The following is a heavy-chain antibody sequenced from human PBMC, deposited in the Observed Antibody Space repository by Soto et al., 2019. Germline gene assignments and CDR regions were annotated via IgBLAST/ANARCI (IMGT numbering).Heavy chain of an antibody. CDR1: GYTLTELS. D-gene: IGHD3-3*01. Sequence: ASVKVSCKVSGYTLTELSMHWVRQAPGKGLEWMGGFDPEDGETIYAQKFQGRVTMTEDTSTDTAYMELSSLRSEDTAVYYCATRTTIFGVVGSDYWGQGTLVTVSS. V-gene: IGHV1-24*01. CDR3: ATRTTIFGVVGSDY. CDR2: FDPEDGET. J-gene: IGHJ4*02.